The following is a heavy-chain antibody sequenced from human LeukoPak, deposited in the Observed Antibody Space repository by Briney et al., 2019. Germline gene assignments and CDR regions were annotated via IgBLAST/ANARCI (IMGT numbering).Heavy chain of an antibody. CDR3: ARSLYDSSGYYYVPGEVYLFDY. J-gene: IGHJ4*02. V-gene: IGHV4-38-2*01. D-gene: IGHD3-22*01. CDR1: GYSIGSGYY. Sequence: PSETLSLTCAVSGYSIGSGYYWGWIRQPPGKGLEWIGSIYHSGSTYYNPSLKSRVTISVDTSKNQFSLKLSSMTAADTAVYYCARSLYDSSGYYYVPGEVYLFDYWGQGTLVTVSS. CDR2: IYHSGST.